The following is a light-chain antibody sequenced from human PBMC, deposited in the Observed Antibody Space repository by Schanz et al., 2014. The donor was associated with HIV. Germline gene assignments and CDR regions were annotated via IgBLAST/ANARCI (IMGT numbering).Light chain of an antibody. CDR2: GAF. CDR3: QQYESSSELT. V-gene: IGKV3-20*01. J-gene: IGKJ4*01. CDR1: QSVSITY. Sequence: EIVLTQSPGTLSLSPGERATLSCRASQSVSITYLAWYQQKPGQAPRLLIYGAFTRATGIPVRFSGRGSGTDFTLTISRLDPEDFAVYYCQQYESSSELTFGGGTKVELK.